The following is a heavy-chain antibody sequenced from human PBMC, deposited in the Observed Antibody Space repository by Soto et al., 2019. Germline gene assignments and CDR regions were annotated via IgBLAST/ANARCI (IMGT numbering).Heavy chain of an antibody. D-gene: IGHD3-10*01. CDR3: ASYLSITYHAFDI. CDR1: GYTFTSYY. V-gene: IGHV1-46*01. CDR2: INPSGGST. Sequence: ASVNVSCKASGYTFTSYYMHWVRQAPGQGLEWMGIINPSGGSTSYAQKFQGRVTMTRDTSTSTVYMELSSLRSEDTAVYYCASYLSITYHAFDIWGQGTMVTVSS. J-gene: IGHJ3*02.